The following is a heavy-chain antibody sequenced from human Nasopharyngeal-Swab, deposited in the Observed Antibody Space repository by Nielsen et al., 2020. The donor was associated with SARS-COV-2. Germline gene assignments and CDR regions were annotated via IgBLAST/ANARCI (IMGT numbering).Heavy chain of an antibody. CDR3: AYSSSFGYFDY. J-gene: IGHJ4*02. Sequence: ASVKVSCKASGFTFTSSAVHWVRQAPGQGLEWMGRINPNSGGTNYAQKFQGRVTMTRDTSISTAYMELSRLRSDDTAVYYCAYSSSFGYFDYWGQGTLVTVSS. D-gene: IGHD6-6*01. CDR1: GFTFTSSA. CDR2: INPNSGGT. V-gene: IGHV1-2*06.